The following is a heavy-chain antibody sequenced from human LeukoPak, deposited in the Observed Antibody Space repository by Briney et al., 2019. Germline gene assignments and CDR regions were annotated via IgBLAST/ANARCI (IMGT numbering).Heavy chain of an antibody. J-gene: IGHJ4*02. CDR3: TTDFSHFDFSSGFYSY. CDR1: GISFTTAW. V-gene: IGHV3-15*01. D-gene: IGHD3-3*01. CDR2: IKANIDGGST. Sequence: GGSLRLSCAASGISFTTAWMVWVRQAPGKGLEWVGRIKANIDGGSTDFAAPVKGRFTISRDDSTNTLYLQVNSLKTDDTAVYYCTTDFSHFDFSSGFYSYWGQGSLVTVSS.